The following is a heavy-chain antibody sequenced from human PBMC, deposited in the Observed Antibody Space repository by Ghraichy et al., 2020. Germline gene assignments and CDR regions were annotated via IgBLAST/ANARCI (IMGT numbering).Heavy chain of an antibody. D-gene: IGHD3-10*01. CDR1: GGSFSGYY. CDR2: INHSGST. CDR3: ARSTYGSGSYYPYNWFDP. V-gene: IGHV4-34*01. J-gene: IGHJ5*02. Sequence: SETRSLTCAVYGGSFSGYYWSWIRQPPGKGLEWIGEINHSGSTNYNPSLKSRVTISVDTSKNQFSLKLSSVTAADTAVYYCARSTYGSGSYYPYNWFDPWGQGTLGTVSS.